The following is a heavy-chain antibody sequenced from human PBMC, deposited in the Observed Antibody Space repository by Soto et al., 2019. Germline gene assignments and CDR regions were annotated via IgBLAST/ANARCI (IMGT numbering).Heavy chain of an antibody. CDR3: AREFQSVGFGSYLFDP. D-gene: IGHD3-10*01. Sequence: VQLVQSGSEVKKPGSSVKVSCKTSGGTFSSYAISWVRQAPGQGLEWMGGIVPMHGSAKYAQKFQGRVTITANESTRTVYMELSSLRFDDTAGYYCAREFQSVGFGSYLFDPWGQGTLVTVSS. J-gene: IGHJ5*02. V-gene: IGHV1-69*01. CDR2: IVPMHGSA. CDR1: GGTFSSYA.